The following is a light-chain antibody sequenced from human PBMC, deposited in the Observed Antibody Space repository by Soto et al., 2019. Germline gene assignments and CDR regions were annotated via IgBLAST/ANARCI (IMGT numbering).Light chain of an antibody. CDR1: SGSVSSSYF. J-gene: IGLJ3*02. Sequence: QTVVTQEPSSSVSPGGTVTLTCGLSSGSVSSSYFPNWYQQTPGQAPRTLIYNTNTRSSGVPDRFSGSILGNKAALTITGAQADDESDYSCVLYMGSGIWVFGGGTKVTVL. CDR2: NTN. V-gene: IGLV8-61*01. CDR3: VLYMGSGIWV.